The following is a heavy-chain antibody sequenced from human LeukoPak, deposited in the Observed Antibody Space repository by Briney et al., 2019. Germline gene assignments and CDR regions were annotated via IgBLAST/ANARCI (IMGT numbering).Heavy chain of an antibody. CDR3: AKGGDILTGYYLYWYFDL. Sequence: TGGSLRLSCAASGFTFSAYAMSWVRQAPGKGLEWVSAISRSGSSTDYADSVKGRFTISRDNSKNTLYLQMNSLRREDTAVYYCAKGGDILTGYYLYWYFDLWGRGTLVTVSS. CDR1: GFTFSAYA. CDR2: ISRSGSST. D-gene: IGHD3-9*01. V-gene: IGHV3-23*01. J-gene: IGHJ2*01.